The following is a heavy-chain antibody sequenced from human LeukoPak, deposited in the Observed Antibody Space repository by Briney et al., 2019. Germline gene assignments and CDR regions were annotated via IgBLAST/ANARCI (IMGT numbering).Heavy chain of an antibody. J-gene: IGHJ4*02. Sequence: PGGSLRLSCAASGFTFSSYGIHWVRQAPGKGLEWVTVISYDESKRYYADSVKGRFTTSRDNSRNTVYLQMNSLRAEDTAVYYCANTYYAFWSGSFWGQGTLVTVSS. CDR2: ISYDESKR. D-gene: IGHD3-3*01. CDR1: GFTFSSYG. V-gene: IGHV3-30-3*01. CDR3: ANTYYAFWSGSF.